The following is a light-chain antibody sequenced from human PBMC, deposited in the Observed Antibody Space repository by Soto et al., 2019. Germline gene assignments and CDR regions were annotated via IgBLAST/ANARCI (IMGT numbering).Light chain of an antibody. CDR2: DVS. Sequence: QSALTQPASVSGAPGQSITISCTGTSSDVGSDNYVSWYQQYPGKAPKLMIYDVSNRPSGVSYRFSGSKSGNTASLTISGLQAEDAADYYCSSYTTSSTHFVFGGGTKLTVL. V-gene: IGLV2-14*01. CDR1: SSDVGSDNY. J-gene: IGLJ3*02. CDR3: SSYTTSSTHFV.